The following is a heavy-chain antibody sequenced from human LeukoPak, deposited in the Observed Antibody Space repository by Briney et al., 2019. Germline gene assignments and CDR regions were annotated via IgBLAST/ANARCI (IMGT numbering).Heavy chain of an antibody. J-gene: IGHJ5*02. CDR2: IYYSGST. D-gene: IGHD6-13*01. CDR1: GGSISSYY. CDR3: ARRGQQVDWFDP. Sequence: SETLSLTCTVSGGSISSYYRSWIRQPPGKGLEWIGYIYYSGSTNYNPSLKSRVTISVDTSKNQFSLKLSSVTAADTAVYYCARRGQQVDWFDPWGQGTLVTVSS. V-gene: IGHV4-59*08.